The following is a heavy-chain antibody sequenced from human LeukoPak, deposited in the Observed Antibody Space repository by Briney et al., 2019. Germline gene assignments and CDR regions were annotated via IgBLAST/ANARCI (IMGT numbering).Heavy chain of an antibody. V-gene: IGHV3-21*01. D-gene: IGHD3-10*01. CDR2: ISSSSSYI. CDR3: ARARMVRGVITLHPFDY. J-gene: IGHJ4*02. Sequence: GRSLRLSCAASGFTFSSYSMNWVRQAPGKGLEWVSSISSSSSYIYYADSVKGRFTISRDNAKNSLYLQMNSLRAEDTAVYYCARARMVRGVITLHPFDYWGQGTLVTVSS. CDR1: GFTFSSYS.